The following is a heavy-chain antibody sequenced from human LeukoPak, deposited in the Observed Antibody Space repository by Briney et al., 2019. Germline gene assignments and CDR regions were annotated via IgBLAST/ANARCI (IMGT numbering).Heavy chain of an antibody. J-gene: IGHJ3*02. D-gene: IGHD1-26*01. V-gene: IGHV1-24*01. Sequence: GASVTVSCKVSGYTLTELSMHWVRQAPGKGLEWMGGFDPEDGETIYAQKFQGRVTMTEDTSTDTAYMELSSLRSEDTAVYYCATARGSGSPGDFDIWGQGTMVTVSS. CDR1: GYTLTELS. CDR2: FDPEDGET. CDR3: ATARGSGSPGDFDI.